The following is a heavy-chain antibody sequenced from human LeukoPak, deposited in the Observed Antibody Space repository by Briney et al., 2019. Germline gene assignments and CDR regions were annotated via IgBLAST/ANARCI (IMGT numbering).Heavy chain of an antibody. CDR2: INHSGST. Sequence: SETLSLTCAVYGGSFSGYYWSWIRQPPGKGLEWIGEINHSGSTYYNPSLKSRVTISVDTSKNQFSLKLSSVTAADTAVYYCARAFAVAAAGFDYWGQGTLVTVSS. CDR1: GGSFSGYY. J-gene: IGHJ4*02. V-gene: IGHV4-34*01. D-gene: IGHD6-13*01. CDR3: ARAFAVAAAGFDY.